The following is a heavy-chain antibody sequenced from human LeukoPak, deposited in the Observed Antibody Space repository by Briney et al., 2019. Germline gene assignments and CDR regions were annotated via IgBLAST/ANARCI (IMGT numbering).Heavy chain of an antibody. CDR1: GGSISSGGYY. V-gene: IGHV4-31*03. D-gene: IGHD3-22*01. CDR2: IYYSGST. J-gene: IGHJ3*02. CDR3: ARGTLRDFLGRTMIVVVTDAFDI. Sequence: SETLSLTCTVSGGSISSGGYYWSWIRQHPGKGLEWTGYIYYSGSTYYNPSLKSRVTISVDTSKNQFSLKLSSVTAADTAVYYCARGTLRDFLGRTMIVVVTDAFDIWGQGTMVTVSS.